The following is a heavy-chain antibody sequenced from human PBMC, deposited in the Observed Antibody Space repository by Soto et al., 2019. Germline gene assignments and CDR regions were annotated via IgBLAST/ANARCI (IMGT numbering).Heavy chain of an antibody. V-gene: IGHV3-21*01. CDR3: VCDDNRRY. D-gene: IGHD1-1*01. CDR1: GFSFSTST. J-gene: IGHJ4*02. Sequence: EVQLVESGGGLVKPGGSLRLSCAGSGFSFSTSTMNWVRQDPGKGLEFVSSIGRTGIDRYYIDSVKGRFTISRDNAQNSLYLQMNSLRAEDTALYYCVCDDNRRYWGQGTLVTVSS. CDR2: IGRTGIDR.